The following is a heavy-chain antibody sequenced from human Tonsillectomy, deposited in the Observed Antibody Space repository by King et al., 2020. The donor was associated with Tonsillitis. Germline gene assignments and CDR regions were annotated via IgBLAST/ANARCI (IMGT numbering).Heavy chain of an antibody. D-gene: IGHD3-22*01. J-gene: IGHJ3*02. CDR3: AKDVPYYYDSSGYYYPDAFDI. CDR1: GFTFSSYA. V-gene: IGHV3-23*04. CDR2: ISGSGGST. Sequence: VQLVESGGGLVQPGGSLRLSCAASGFTFSSYAISWVRQAPGKGLEWVSAISGSGGSTYYADSVKGRFTISRDNSKNTLYLQMNSLRAEDTAVYYCAKDVPYYYDSSGYYYPDAFDIWGQGTMVTVSS.